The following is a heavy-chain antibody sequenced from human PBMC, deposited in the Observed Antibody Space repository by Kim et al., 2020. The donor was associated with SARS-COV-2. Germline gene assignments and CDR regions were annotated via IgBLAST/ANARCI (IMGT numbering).Heavy chain of an antibody. V-gene: IGHV1-3*01. CDR2: INAGNGNT. D-gene: IGHD6-13*01. Sequence: ASVKVSCKASGYTFTSYAMHWVRQAPGQRLEWMGWINAGNGNTKYSQKFQGRVTITRDTSASTAYMELSSLRSEDTAVYYCARDRVYGRRAFDIWGQGTMVTVSS. CDR1: GYTFTSYA. CDR3: ARDRVYGRRAFDI. J-gene: IGHJ3*02.